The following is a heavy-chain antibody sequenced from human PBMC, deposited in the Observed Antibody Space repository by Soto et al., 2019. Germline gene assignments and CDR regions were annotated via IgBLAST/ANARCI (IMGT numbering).Heavy chain of an antibody. CDR3: AREAGDDYGDFDDY. V-gene: IGHV4-4*07. CDR2: IYSTGTT. D-gene: IGHD4-17*01. J-gene: IGHJ4*02. Sequence: PSETLSLTCTVSGGSIISYYWGWLRQPAGKGLEWIGRIYSTGTTTYNPALKSRVTMSVDRSKNQFSLKLTSVTAADTAVYYCAREAGDDYGDFDDYWGQGTQVTVSS. CDR1: GGSIISYY.